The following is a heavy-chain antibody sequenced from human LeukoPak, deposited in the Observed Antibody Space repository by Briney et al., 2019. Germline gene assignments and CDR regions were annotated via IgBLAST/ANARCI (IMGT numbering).Heavy chain of an antibody. CDR1: GFTLSSYG. CDR2: ISYDGSNK. CDR3: AKSVGS. V-gene: IGHV3-30*18. Sequence: GRSLRLSCAASGFTLSSYGIHWVRQAPGKGLEWVAVISYDGSNKYYADSVKGRFTISRDNSKNTLYLQMNSLRTEDTAVYYCAKSVGSWGQGTLVTVSS. D-gene: IGHD1-14*01. J-gene: IGHJ4*02.